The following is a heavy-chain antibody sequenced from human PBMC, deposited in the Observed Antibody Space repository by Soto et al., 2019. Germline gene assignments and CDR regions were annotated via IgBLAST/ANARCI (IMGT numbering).Heavy chain of an antibody. CDR1: GFTFSSYG. D-gene: IGHD3-10*01. V-gene: IGHV3-30*18. CDR3: AKGAFGRPGPYWYFDL. CDR2: ISYDGSNK. J-gene: IGHJ2*01. Sequence: QVQLVESGGGVVQPGRSLRLSCAASGFTFSSYGMHWVRQAPGKGLEWVAVISYDGSNKYYADSVKGRFTISRDNSKNTLYLQMNSLRPEDTAVYYCAKGAFGRPGPYWYFDLWGRGTLVTVSS.